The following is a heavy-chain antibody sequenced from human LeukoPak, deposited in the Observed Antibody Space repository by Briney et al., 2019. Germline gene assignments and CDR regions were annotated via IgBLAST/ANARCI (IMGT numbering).Heavy chain of an antibody. CDR1: GYTFTGYY. CDR2: INPNSGGT. V-gene: IGHV1-2*02. D-gene: IGHD1-26*01. Sequence: ASVKVSCKASGYTFTGYYMHWVRQAPGQGLEWMGWINPNSGGTNYAQKFQGRVTMTRDTSISTAYMELSRLRSDDTAVYYCARERGVGAAFDIWGQGTMVTVSS. CDR3: ARERGVGAAFDI. J-gene: IGHJ3*02.